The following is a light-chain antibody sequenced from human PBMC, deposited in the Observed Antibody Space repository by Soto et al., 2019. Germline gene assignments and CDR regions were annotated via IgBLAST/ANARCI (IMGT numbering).Light chain of an antibody. J-gene: IGKJ3*01. Sequence: DIQMTQSPSSLSASVGDRVTITCRASQNIRNNLNWYQQKPGKAPNLIIYAASTLQFGVPSRFSGSGSGTDFTLTITSLQPEDFAIYYCQQSDSTFRIFPFGPGTKVDVK. V-gene: IGKV1-39*01. CDR1: QNIRNN. CDR2: AAS. CDR3: QQSDSTFRIFP.